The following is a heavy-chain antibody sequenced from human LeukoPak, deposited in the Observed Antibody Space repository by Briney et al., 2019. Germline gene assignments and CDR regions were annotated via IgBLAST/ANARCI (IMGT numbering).Heavy chain of an antibody. J-gene: IGHJ4*02. V-gene: IGHV4-59*01. CDR2: IYYSGST. CDR3: ARGGGIAAAGAPFDY. Sequence: PSETLSLTCTVSGGSISTYYWSWIRQPPGKGLEWIGYIYYSGSTNYNPSLKSRVTISVDTSKNQFSLKLSSVTAADTAVYYCARGGGIAAAGAPFDYWGQGTLVTVSS. D-gene: IGHD6-13*01. CDR1: GGSISTYY.